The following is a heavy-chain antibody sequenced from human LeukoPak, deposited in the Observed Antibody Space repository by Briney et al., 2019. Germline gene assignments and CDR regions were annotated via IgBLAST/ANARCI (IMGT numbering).Heavy chain of an antibody. V-gene: IGHV5-10-1*01. CDR2: IDPSDSYT. CDR3: ARQVALQVDY. Sequence: GAPLRISCKVSGYSFTSYWINWVRQMPGKGLEWMGRIDPSDSYTKYSPSFQGHVTISADKSISTACLQWSSLKASDTAMYYCARQVALQVDYWGQGALVTV. CDR1: GYSFTSYW. J-gene: IGHJ4*02.